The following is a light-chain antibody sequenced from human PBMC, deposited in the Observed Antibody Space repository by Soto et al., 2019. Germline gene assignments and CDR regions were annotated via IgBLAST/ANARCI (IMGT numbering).Light chain of an antibody. Sequence: QSALTQPASVSGSPGQSITISCTGTSSDVGGYNYVSWYQQHPGKAPKLMMYDVTNRPSGVSNRFSGSKSGNTASLTISGLQAEDEADYYCSSYTGSNTFVFGTGTQLTVL. J-gene: IGLJ1*01. CDR1: SSDVGGYNY. V-gene: IGLV2-14*01. CDR2: DVT. CDR3: SSYTGSNTFV.